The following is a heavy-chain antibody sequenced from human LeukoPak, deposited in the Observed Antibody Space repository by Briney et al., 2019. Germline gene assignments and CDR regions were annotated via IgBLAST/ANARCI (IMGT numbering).Heavy chain of an antibody. CDR1: GFTFSSYS. J-gene: IGHJ6*03. CDR3: ARGRRSDYSPYYYYYMDV. V-gene: IGHV3-74*01. D-gene: IGHD4-11*01. Sequence: PGGSLRLSCAASGFTFSSYSMNWVRQAPGKGLVWVSRINTDGSSTSYADSVKGRFTISRDNAKNTLYLQMNSLRADDTAVYYCARGRRSDYSPYYYYYMDVWGKGTTVTVSS. CDR2: INTDGSST.